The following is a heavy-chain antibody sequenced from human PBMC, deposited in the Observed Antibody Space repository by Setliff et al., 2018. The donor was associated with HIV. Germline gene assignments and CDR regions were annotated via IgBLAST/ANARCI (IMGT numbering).Heavy chain of an antibody. V-gene: IGHV4-34*01. CDR3: ARGGRKDLADN. CDR2: TNPSGST. J-gene: IGHJ4*02. Sequence: SETLSLTCAVYVGSFSGHYWIWIRQPPGKGLEWIGETNPSGSTKYNPSLKSRVTISVDTSKNHFSLTLSSVTAADTALFYCARGGRKDLADNWGQGTLVTVSS. D-gene: IGHD3-10*01. CDR1: VGSFSGHY.